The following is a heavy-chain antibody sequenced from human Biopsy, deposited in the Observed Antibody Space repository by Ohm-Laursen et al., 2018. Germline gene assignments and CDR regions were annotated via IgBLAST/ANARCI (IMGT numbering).Heavy chain of an antibody. V-gene: IGHV1-2*02. D-gene: IGHD3-22*01. J-gene: IGHJ5*02. Sequence: GASVKVSCKASGYMFTGYHVHWVRQAPGQGLEWMGWINAKTGDTNYAQKFQGRVTMTRDTSISTAYVDLSSLRSDDTAVYYCTRGGYYYDSLAYYYWFDPWGQGTLVTVSS. CDR1: GYMFTGYH. CDR3: TRGGYYYDSLAYYYWFDP. CDR2: INAKTGDT.